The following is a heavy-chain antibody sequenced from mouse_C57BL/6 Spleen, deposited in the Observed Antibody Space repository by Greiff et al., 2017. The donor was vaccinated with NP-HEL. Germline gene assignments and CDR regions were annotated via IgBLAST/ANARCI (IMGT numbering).Heavy chain of an antibody. CDR1: GYSFTDYN. CDR3: ARVSHEWTARMLANRDDWYFDV. D-gene: IGHD4-1*01. J-gene: IGHJ1*03. Sequence: VQLQQSGPELVKPGASVKISCKASGYSFTDYNMNWVKQSNGKSLEWIGVINPTYGTTSYNQKFKGKATLTVAQSSSTAYMQLNSLTSEDSAVYYCARVSHEWTARMLANRDDWYFDVWGTGTTVTVSS. V-gene: IGHV1-39*01. CDR2: INPTYGTT.